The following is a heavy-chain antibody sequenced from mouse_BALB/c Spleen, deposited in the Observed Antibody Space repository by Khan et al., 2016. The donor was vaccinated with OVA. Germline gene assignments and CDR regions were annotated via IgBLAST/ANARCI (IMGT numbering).Heavy chain of an antibody. Sequence: EVQLQESGPGLVKPSQSLSLTCTVTGYSITSDYAWNWIRQLPGNKLEWMGYISYSGSPTTNPSLKSRLSITRETSKNQFFLQLKSVTSEDTATYYCASELGRYYALVYWAQGPSFTVSS. CDR3: ASELGRYYALVY. V-gene: IGHV3-2*02. J-gene: IGHJ4*01. CDR1: GYSITSDYA. CDR2: ISYSGSP. D-gene: IGHD4-1*01.